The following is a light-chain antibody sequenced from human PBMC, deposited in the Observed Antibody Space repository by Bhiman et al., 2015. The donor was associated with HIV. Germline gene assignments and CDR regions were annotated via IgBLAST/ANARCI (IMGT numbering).Light chain of an antibody. Sequence: GPGQTARITCGGNNIGSKSVHWYQQKPGQAPVLVIYYDSDRPSGIPERFSGSNSGNTATLTISRVEAGNEADYYCQVWDSSSDHVVFGGGTKLTVL. CDR2: YDS. J-gene: IGLJ2*01. CDR3: QVWDSSSDHVV. V-gene: IGLV3-21*04. CDR1: NIGSKS.